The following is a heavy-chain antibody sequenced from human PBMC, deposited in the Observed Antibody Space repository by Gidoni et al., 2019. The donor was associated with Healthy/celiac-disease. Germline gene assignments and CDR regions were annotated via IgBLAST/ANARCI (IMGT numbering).Heavy chain of an antibody. Sequence: QVQLQESGPGLVKPSQTLSLTCTVSGGSISSGSYYWSWIRQPAGKGLEWIGRISTSGSTNYNPSLKSRVTISVDTSKNQFSLKLSSVTAADTAVYYCARDKGIAARSLLYYGMDVWGQGTTVTVSS. J-gene: IGHJ6*02. CDR3: ARDKGIAARSLLYYGMDV. CDR1: GGSISSGSYY. CDR2: ISTSGST. D-gene: IGHD6-6*01. V-gene: IGHV4-61*02.